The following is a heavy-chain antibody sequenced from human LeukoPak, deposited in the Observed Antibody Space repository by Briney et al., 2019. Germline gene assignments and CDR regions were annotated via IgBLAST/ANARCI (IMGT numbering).Heavy chain of an antibody. V-gene: IGHV1-2*02. CDR1: GYTFTGYY. Sequence: ASVKVSCKASGYTFTGYYMHWVRQAPGQGLEWMGWINPNSGGTNYAQKFQGRVTMTRDTSISTAYTELSRLRSDDTAVYYCARDLDYYDSSGYYSDYWGQGTLVTVSS. CDR2: INPNSGGT. D-gene: IGHD3-22*01. J-gene: IGHJ4*02. CDR3: ARDLDYYDSSGYYSDY.